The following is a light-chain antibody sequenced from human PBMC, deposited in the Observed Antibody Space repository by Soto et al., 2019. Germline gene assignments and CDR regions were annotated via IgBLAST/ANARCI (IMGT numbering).Light chain of an antibody. CDR3: CSYAGSYTEV. V-gene: IGLV2-11*01. Sequence: QSALTQPPSVSGSPGQSVTISCTGTSSDVGGYNYVSWYQQHPGKAPKVMIYDVNKRPSGVPDRFSGSKSGNTASLTISGLQTEDEADYYCCSYAGSYTEVFGTGTKLTVL. J-gene: IGLJ1*01. CDR1: SSDVGGYNY. CDR2: DVN.